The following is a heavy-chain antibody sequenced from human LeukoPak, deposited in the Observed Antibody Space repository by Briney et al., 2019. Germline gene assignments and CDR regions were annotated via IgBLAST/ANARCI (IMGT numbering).Heavy chain of an antibody. V-gene: IGHV4-59*01. Sequence: SETLSLTFTVSGGSMSGFYWSWVRPPPGKGLEWIGYISFSGSTNYNPSLKSRVTISVDTSKNQFSLKLTSVTAADTAVYYCARGQAGWSRGFDYWGQGTLVTVSS. CDR3: ARGQAGWSRGFDY. CDR2: ISFSGST. CDR1: GGSMSGFY. D-gene: IGHD2-15*01. J-gene: IGHJ4*02.